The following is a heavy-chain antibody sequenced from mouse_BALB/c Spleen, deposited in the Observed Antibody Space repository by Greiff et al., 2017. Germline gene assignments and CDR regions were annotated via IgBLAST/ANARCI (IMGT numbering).Heavy chain of an antibody. CDR1: GYTFTSYW. J-gene: IGHJ1*01. Sequence: VQLQESGAELARPGASVKLSCKASGYTFTSYWMQWVKQRPGQGLEWIGAIYPGDGDTNYNGKFKGKATLTADKSSSTAYMQLSSLTSEDSAVYFCARNDYYGSSYWYFDVWGAGTTVTVSS. D-gene: IGHD1-1*01. V-gene: IGHV1-87*01. CDR3: ARNDYYGSSYWYFDV. CDR2: IYPGDGDT.